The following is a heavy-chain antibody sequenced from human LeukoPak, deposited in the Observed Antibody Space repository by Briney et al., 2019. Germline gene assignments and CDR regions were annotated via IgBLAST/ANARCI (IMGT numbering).Heavy chain of an antibody. CDR2: IKQDGGEK. Sequence: GGSLRLSCAASGFTFSDYNMRWVRQAPGKGLEWVAHIKQDGGEKYYVDSVKGGFTISREKAKKTLCLQMNRLRDEDTAVYYCARVLRYCSGGNCYSGGLGYMDVWGKGTTVTISS. CDR3: ARVLRYCSGGNCYSGGLGYMDV. V-gene: IGHV3-7*03. D-gene: IGHD2-15*01. CDR1: GFTFSDYN. J-gene: IGHJ6*03.